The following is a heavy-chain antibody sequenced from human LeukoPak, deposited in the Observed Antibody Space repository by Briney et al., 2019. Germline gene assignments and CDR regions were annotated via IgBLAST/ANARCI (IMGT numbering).Heavy chain of an antibody. Sequence: GGSLRLSCVASGFTFTDYAMSWVRQAPGKGLEWVSSIGGGGFNTHYADSVKGRFSISRDTSTNTLYLEMNSLRADDSALYYCAKDNFGLVPYCFDSWGQGTLVTVSS. J-gene: IGHJ4*02. CDR3: AKDNFGLVPYCFDS. D-gene: IGHD2-21*01. V-gene: IGHV3-23*01. CDR1: GFTFTDYA. CDR2: IGGGGFNT.